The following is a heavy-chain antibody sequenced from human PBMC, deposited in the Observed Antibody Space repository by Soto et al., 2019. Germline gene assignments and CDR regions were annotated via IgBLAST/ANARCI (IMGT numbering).Heavy chain of an antibody. CDR2: ISYDGSDV. D-gene: IGHD1-26*01. Sequence: QVQLVESGGGVVQPGKSLRLSCVASGFTFSSFAMHWGRKAPGKGLEWVALISYDGSDVYYKDPLKGLFTISRDNSMNTLDLQMNRLGAEDSALDSCAKDGTPTYGPADKWGQGTRITVSS. CDR3: AKDGTPTYGPADK. CDR1: GFTFSSFA. V-gene: IGHV3-30*18. J-gene: IGHJ1*01.